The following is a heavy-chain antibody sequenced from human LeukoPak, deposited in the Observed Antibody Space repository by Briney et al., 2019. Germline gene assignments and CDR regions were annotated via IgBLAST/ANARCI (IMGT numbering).Heavy chain of an antibody. CDR3: PRGHGYCSGGSCSYYYGMDV. CDR2: ISSASTTK. Sequence: PGGSQRLSCAASGFTFSSYSMIWVRQAPGEGLEWVSYISSASTTKYYADSVKGRFTISRDNAKNTLYLQMNSLRAEDTAVYYCPRGHGYCSGGSCSYYYGMDVWGPGPTVTVSS. V-gene: IGHV3-48*04. CDR1: GFTFSSYS. D-gene: IGHD2-15*01. J-gene: IGHJ6*02.